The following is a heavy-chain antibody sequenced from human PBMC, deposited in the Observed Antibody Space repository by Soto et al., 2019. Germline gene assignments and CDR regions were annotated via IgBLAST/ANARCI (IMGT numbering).Heavy chain of an antibody. CDR2: INPNSGGT. Sequence: ASVKVSCKASGYTLTGYYMHWVRQAPGQGLEWMGWINPNSGGTNYAQKFQGRVTMTRDTSISTAYMELGRLRSDDTAVYYCARDRAESYYYYGMDVWGQVTTFTVSS. CDR1: GYTLTGYY. V-gene: IGHV1-2*02. CDR3: ARDRAESYYYYGMDV. D-gene: IGHD3-10*01. J-gene: IGHJ6*02.